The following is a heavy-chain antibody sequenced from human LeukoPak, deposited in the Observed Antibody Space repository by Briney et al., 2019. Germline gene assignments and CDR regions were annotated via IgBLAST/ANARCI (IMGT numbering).Heavy chain of an antibody. Sequence: ASVKVSCKGSGYTFTSYDINWVRQATGQELEWMGWMNPNSGNTGFAQKFQGRVTMTRNTSISTANMELSSLRTQHTAVYYCARTTKTMVRAVLSNFDYWGQGTLVTVSS. V-gene: IGHV1-8*01. CDR3: ARTTKTMVRAVLSNFDY. D-gene: IGHD3-10*01. CDR1: GYTFTSYD. J-gene: IGHJ4*02. CDR2: MNPNSGNT.